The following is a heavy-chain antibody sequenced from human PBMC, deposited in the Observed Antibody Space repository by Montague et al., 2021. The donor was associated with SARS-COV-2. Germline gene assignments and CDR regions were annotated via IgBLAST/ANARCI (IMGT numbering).Heavy chain of an antibody. CDR1: GGSFSGYY. V-gene: IGHV4-34*01. CDR3: ARDGYSSSWYGTKYYFDY. D-gene: IGHD6-13*01. J-gene: IGHJ4*02. CDR2: ITHSGST. Sequence: SETLSLTCAVYGGSFSGYYWSWIRQPPGKGLEWIGEITHSGSTNYNPSLKSRVTISLDTSTNQFSLKLSSVTAADTAVYYCARDGYSSSWYGTKYYFDYWGQGTLVTVSS.